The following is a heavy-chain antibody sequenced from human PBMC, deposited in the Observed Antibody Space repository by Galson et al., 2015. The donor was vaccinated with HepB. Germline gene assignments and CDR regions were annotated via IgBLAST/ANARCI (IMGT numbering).Heavy chain of an antibody. CDR3: ARGIIPPWSAVLGDEYLQY. V-gene: IGHV1-2*06. D-gene: IGHD3-16*01. J-gene: IGHJ1*01. CDR2: VNPNSGGA. Sequence: SVKVSCKASGNTFTNSYLHWVRQAPGQGLEWMGRVNPNSGGADFPQKFQGRVSMTRDTSIATVYMELSGLTSDDTATYYCARGIIPPWSAVLGDEYLQYWGQGTLVTVS. CDR1: GNTFTNSY.